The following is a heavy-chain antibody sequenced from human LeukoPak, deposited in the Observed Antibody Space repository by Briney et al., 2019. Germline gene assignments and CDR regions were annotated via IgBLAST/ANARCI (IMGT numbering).Heavy chain of an antibody. CDR1: GFTVSSNY. D-gene: IGHD3-10*01. Sequence: PGGSLRLSCAASGFTVSSNYMSWVRQAPGKGLEWVSVIYSGGSTYYADSVKGRFTISRDNSKNTLYLQMNSLRAEDTAVYYCARARRGSGSYSPFDYWGQGTLVPVSS. V-gene: IGHV3-66*01. CDR3: ARARRGSGSYSPFDY. CDR2: IYSGGST. J-gene: IGHJ4*02.